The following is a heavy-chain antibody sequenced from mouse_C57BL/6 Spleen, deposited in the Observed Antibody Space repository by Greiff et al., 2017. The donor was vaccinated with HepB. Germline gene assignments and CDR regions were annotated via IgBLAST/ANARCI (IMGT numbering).Heavy chain of an antibody. Sequence: VQLQQSGAELVRPGASVKLSCKASGYTFTDYYINWVKQRPGQGLEWIARIYPGSGNTYYNEKFKGKATLTAEKSSSTAYMQLSSLTSEDSAVYFCAREGYYGTLFAYWGQGTLVTVSA. D-gene: IGHD2-1*01. CDR3: AREGYYGTLFAY. V-gene: IGHV1-76*01. CDR1: GYTFTDYY. J-gene: IGHJ3*01. CDR2: IYPGSGNT.